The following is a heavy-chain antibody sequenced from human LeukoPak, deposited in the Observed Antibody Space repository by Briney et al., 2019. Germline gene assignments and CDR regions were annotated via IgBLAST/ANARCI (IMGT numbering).Heavy chain of an antibody. D-gene: IGHD3-10*01. CDR1: GYTFTSYG. Sequence: ASVKVSCKASGYTFTSYGISWVRQAPGQGLEWMGWISAYNGNTNYAQKLQGRVTMTRNTSISTAYMELSSLRSEDTAVYYCARPLYYYGSGREYYFDYWGQGTLVTVSS. CDR3: ARPLYYYGSGREYYFDY. V-gene: IGHV1-18*01. J-gene: IGHJ4*02. CDR2: ISAYNGNT.